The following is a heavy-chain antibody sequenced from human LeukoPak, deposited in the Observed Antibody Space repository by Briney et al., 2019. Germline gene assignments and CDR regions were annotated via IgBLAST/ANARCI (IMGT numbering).Heavy chain of an antibody. V-gene: IGHV4-39*07. J-gene: IGHJ4*02. D-gene: IGHD6-19*01. Sequence: SETLSLTCTVSGGSISSSSYYWGWIRQPPGKGLEWIGSIYYSGSTYYNPSLKSRVTISVDTSKNQFSLKLSSVTAADTAVYYCAREIAVAGIGGYYFDYWGQGTLVTVSS. CDR1: GGSISSSSYY. CDR3: AREIAVAGIGGYYFDY. CDR2: IYYSGST.